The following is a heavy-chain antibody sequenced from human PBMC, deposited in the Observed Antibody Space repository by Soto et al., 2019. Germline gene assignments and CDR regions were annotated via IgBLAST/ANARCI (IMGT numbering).Heavy chain of an antibody. CDR2: IIPIFGTA. CDR1: ACSVSIYI. J-gene: IGHJ4*02. CDR3: AAPYGSGSYYTGFDY. Sequence: YFKTSACSVSIYIISCARPSQGQGLEWMGGIIPIFGTANYAQKFQGRVTITADESTSTAYMELSSLRSEDTAVYYCAAPYGSGSYYTGFDYWGLGTLVTVSS. V-gene: IGHV1-69*01. D-gene: IGHD3-10*01.